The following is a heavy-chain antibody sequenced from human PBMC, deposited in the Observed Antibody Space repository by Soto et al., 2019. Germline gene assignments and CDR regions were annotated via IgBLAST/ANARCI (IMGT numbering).Heavy chain of an antibody. J-gene: IGHJ3*02. Sequence: QVQLVQSGAEVKKPGATVKVSCKASGYTFTSYYMHWVRQAPGQGLEWMGIINPSGGSTSYAQKFQGRVTMTRDTSTSTVYMELSSLRSEDTAVYYCARVVGYSYGEDAFDIWGQGTMVTVSS. CDR1: GYTFTSYY. CDR2: INPSGGST. CDR3: ARVVGYSYGEDAFDI. D-gene: IGHD5-18*01. V-gene: IGHV1-46*01.